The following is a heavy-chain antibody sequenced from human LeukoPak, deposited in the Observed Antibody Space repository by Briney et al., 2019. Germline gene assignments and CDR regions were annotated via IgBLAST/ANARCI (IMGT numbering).Heavy chain of an antibody. CDR2: ISAYNGNT. J-gene: IGHJ6*03. CDR3: ARYAMVRGPNFYYYYMDV. D-gene: IGHD3-10*01. V-gene: IGHV1-18*01. Sequence: ASVKVSCEASGYTFTSYGISWVRQAPGQGLEWMGWISAYNGNTNYAQKLQGRVTMTTDTSTSTAYMELRSLRSDDTAVYYCARYAMVRGPNFYYYYMDVWGKGTTVTVSS. CDR1: GYTFTSYG.